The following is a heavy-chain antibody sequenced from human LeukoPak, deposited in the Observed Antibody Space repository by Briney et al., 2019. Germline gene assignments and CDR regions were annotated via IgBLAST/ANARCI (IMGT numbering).Heavy chain of an antibody. J-gene: IGHJ5*02. CDR2: ISYDGSNK. Sequence: GGSLRLSCAASGFTFSSYGMHWVRQAPGKGLEWVAVISYDGSNKYYADSVKGRFTISRDNSKNTLYLQMNSLRAEDTAVYYCARAGRRYENWFDPWGQGTLVTVSS. D-gene: IGHD4-17*01. CDR1: GFTFSSYG. V-gene: IGHV3-30*03. CDR3: ARAGRRYENWFDP.